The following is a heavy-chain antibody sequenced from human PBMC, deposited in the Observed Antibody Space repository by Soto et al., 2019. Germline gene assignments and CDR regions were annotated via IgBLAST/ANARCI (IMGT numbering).Heavy chain of an antibody. V-gene: IGHV4-30-2*01. CDR1: GGSISSGGYS. D-gene: IGHD6-13*01. J-gene: IGHJ6*02. Sequence: SETLSLTCAVSGGSISSGGYSWSWIRQPPGKGLEWIGYIYHSGSTYYNPSLKSRVTISVDRSKNQFSLKLSSVTAADTAVYYCARGSRDSSSWYRGPYYYYGMDVWGQGTTVTVSS. CDR3: ARGSRDSSSWYRGPYYYYGMDV. CDR2: IYHSGST.